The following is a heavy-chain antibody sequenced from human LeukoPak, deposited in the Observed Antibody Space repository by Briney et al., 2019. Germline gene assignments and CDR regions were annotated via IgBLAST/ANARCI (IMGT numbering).Heavy chain of an antibody. V-gene: IGHV3-23*01. D-gene: IGHD3-3*01. CDR1: GFTFSSYA. J-gene: IGHJ4*02. Sequence: GGSLRLSCAASGFTFSSYAMSWVRQAPGKGREWVSAISGSGGSTYYADSVKGRFTISRDNSKNTLYLQMNSLRAEDTAVYYCAKVMYYDFWSGYLYFDYWGQGTLVTVSS. CDR3: AKVMYYDFWSGYLYFDY. CDR2: ISGSGGST.